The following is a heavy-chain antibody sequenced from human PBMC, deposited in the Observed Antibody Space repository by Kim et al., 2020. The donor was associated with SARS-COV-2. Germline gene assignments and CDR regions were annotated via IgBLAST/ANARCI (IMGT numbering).Heavy chain of an antibody. J-gene: IGHJ2*01. D-gene: IGHD3-9*01. CDR3: ARDVLTGYNAGYSDL. Sequence: GGSLRLSCAASGFIFSDYYMRWIRQAPGKGLEWISYISSSGGTIYYADSVKGRFTISRDNAKNSLYLQMNNLRAEDTAVYYCARDVLTGYNAGYSDLWGRGTLVTVSS. CDR1: GFIFSDYY. CDR2: ISSSGGTI. V-gene: IGHV3-11*01.